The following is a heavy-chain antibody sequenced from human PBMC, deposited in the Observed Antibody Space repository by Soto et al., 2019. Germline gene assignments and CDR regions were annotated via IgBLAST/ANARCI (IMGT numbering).Heavy chain of an antibody. V-gene: IGHV4-61*08. Sequence: SETLSLTCTVSGGSISSGGYYWSWIRQHPGKGLEWIGYIYNSGSTNYNPSFKSRVTILLDKPKNQFTLKLGSVTAADTAIYYCAGDIPSGSYRFDYWGQGTLVTVSS. CDR3: AGDIPSGSYRFDY. CDR1: GGSISSGGYY. CDR2: IYNSGST. J-gene: IGHJ4*02. D-gene: IGHD1-26*01.